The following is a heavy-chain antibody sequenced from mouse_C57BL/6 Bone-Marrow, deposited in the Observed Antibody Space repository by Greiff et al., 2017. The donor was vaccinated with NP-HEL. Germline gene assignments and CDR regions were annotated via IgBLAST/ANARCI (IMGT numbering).Heavy chain of an antibody. CDR1: GYTFTSYN. J-gene: IGHJ4*01. D-gene: IGHD2-2*01. CDR2: IYPGNGDT. Sequence: QVQLQQSGAELVRPGASVKMSCKASGYTFTSYNMHWVKQTPRQGLEWIGAIYPGNGDTSYNQKFKGKATLTVDKSSSTAYMQLSSLTSEDSAVYVCAREGWLRRGRNYYAMDYWGQGTSVTVSS. CDR3: AREGWLRRGRNYYAMDY. V-gene: IGHV1-12*01.